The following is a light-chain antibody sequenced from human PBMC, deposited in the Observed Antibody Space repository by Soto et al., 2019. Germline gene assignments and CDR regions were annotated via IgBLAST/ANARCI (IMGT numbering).Light chain of an antibody. CDR2: SND. Sequence: QSVLIQPPSVSGAPGQTVTIPCAGSTSNIGSHSVNRYKQLPGSAPKVVILSNDERPSGVPDRISGSKSGTSASLAISGLQLEDEADYYCSAWDDRLNGHLVFGGGTKLTVL. V-gene: IGLV1-44*01. CDR3: SAWDDRLNGHLV. CDR1: TSNIGSHS. J-gene: IGLJ2*01.